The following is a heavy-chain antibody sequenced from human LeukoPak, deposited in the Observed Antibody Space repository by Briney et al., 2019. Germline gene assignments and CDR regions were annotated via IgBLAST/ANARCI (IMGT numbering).Heavy chain of an antibody. CDR3: PRRVGPLSPY. CDR2: TYYRSKWYS. J-gene: IGHJ4*02. Sequence: SQTLSLTCAISGDSVSSNSAAWNWIRQSPSRGLEWLGRTYYRSKWYSYYAASVKSRITINPDTSKNQFSLQLKSVTPEDTAVYSCPRRVGPLSPYWCQSTLATVPS. V-gene: IGHV6-1*01. CDR1: GDSVSSNSAA. D-gene: IGHD5/OR15-5a*01.